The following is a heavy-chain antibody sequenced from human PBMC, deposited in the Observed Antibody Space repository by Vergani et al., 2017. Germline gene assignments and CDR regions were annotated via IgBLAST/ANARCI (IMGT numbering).Heavy chain of an antibody. CDR1: GGSFSGYY. D-gene: IGHD2-2*02. CDR2: INHSGST. V-gene: IGHV4-34*01. J-gene: IGHJ5*02. CDR3: ARGRTAWDIVVVPAAIPFDP. Sequence: QVQLQQWGAGLLKPSETLSLTCAVYGGSFSGYYWSWIRQPPGKGLEWIGEINHSGSTNYNPSLKSRVTISVDTSKNQCSLKLSSVTAADTAVYYCARGRTAWDIVVVPAAIPFDPWGQGTLVTVSS.